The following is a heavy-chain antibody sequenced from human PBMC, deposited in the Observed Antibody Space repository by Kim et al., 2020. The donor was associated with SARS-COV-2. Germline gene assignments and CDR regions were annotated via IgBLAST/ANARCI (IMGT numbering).Heavy chain of an antibody. J-gene: IGHJ4*02. CDR1: GFTFSSYG. CDR3: ARAEYSSSGGSGRYFDY. Sequence: GGSLRLSCAASGFTFSSYGMHWVRQAPGKGLEWVAVIWYDGSNKYYADSVKGRFTISRDNSKNTLYLQMNSLRAEDTAVYYCARAEYSSSGGSGRYFDYWGQGTLVTVSS. CDR2: IWYDGSNK. V-gene: IGHV3-33*01. D-gene: IGHD6-6*01.